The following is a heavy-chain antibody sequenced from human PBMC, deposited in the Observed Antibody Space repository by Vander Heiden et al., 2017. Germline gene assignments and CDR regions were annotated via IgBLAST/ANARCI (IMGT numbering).Heavy chain of an antibody. Sequence: VQLVESAAPVVKPAGSLRLSGAAPALTFSSYRMNWVRQAPGKGLEWVSSISSIIIYIYYADSVKGRFTISRDNAKNSLYLQMNSLRAEDTAVYYCARADLVDYWGQGTLVTVSS. CDR2: ISSIIIYI. CDR1: ALTFSSYR. CDR3: ARADLVDY. J-gene: IGHJ4*02. V-gene: IGHV3-21*01.